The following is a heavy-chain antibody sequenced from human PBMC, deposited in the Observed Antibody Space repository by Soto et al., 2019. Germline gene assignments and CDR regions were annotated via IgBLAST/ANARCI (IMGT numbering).Heavy chain of an antibody. CDR3: AKDLGQSTTHYYHFFALDV. J-gene: IGHJ6*02. CDR2: ISGSGRNT. V-gene: IGHV3-23*01. D-gene: IGHD1-1*01. CDR1: GFTFSSYA. Sequence: GGSLRLSCAASGFTFSSYAVNWVRQAPGKGLEWVSAISGSGRNTYFAESVKGRFTISRDNAKNTLYLQMNSLRAEDTALYYCAKDLGQSTTHYYHFFALDVWGQGTTVTVSS.